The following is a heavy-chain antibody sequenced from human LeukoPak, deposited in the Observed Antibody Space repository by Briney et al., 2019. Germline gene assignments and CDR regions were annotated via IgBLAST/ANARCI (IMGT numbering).Heavy chain of an antibody. CDR3: ARGVLLKGGFDM. Sequence: SESLSLTCSVSGGSISGALYSRVWIRQTPGKGLEWIGTIYDSGTTYYNPSLKSRVSKSVDTSNNQFSLNLNFVTAADTAVYYCARGVLLKGGFDMWGQGTIVTVSA. J-gene: IGHJ3*02. D-gene: IGHD2-15*01. V-gene: IGHV4-39*01. CDR1: GGSISGALYS. CDR2: IYDSGTT.